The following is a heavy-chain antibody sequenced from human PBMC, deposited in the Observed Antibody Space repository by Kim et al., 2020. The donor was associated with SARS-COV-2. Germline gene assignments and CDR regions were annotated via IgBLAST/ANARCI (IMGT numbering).Heavy chain of an antibody. D-gene: IGHD2-21*02. CDR3: ARDRVGTRNFDY. J-gene: IGHJ4*01. V-gene: IGHV4-31*03. CDR1: GASVNRGGYY. CDR2: IHYSGST. Sequence: SETLSLTCTVSGASVNRGGYYWSWIRQHPAKGLEWVGNIHYSGSTHYSPSLESRVTISLDTSKNQFSLRLTSVTAADTAVYYCARDRVGTRNFDYWGQGIQVTVSS.